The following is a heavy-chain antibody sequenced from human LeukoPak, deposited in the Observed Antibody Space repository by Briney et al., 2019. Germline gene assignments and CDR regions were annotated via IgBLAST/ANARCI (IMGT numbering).Heavy chain of an antibody. CDR3: VRQTYGSGSYYNLDC. V-gene: IGHV4-59*08. D-gene: IGHD3-10*01. Sequence: SETLSLTCTVSGGSISSYYWSWIRQPPGKGLEWIGYIYYSGSTNYNPSLKSRVTISVDTSKNQFSLKLGSVTAADTAVYYCVRQTYGSGSYYNLDCWGQGTLVTVSS. J-gene: IGHJ4*02. CDR2: IYYSGST. CDR1: GGSISSYY.